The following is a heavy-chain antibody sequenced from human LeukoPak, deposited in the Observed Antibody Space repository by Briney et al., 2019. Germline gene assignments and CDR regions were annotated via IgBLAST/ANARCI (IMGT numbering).Heavy chain of an antibody. J-gene: IGHJ5*02. Sequence: ASVKVSCKASGYTFTGYYIHWVRQAPGQGLEWMGWINPNINGTNYAQKLQGRVTMTTDTSTSTAYMELRSLRSDDTAVYYCARDGYCSGGSCYWFDPWGQGTLVTVSS. CDR1: GYTFTGYY. CDR2: INPNINGT. CDR3: ARDGYCSGGSCYWFDP. V-gene: IGHV1-2*02. D-gene: IGHD2-15*01.